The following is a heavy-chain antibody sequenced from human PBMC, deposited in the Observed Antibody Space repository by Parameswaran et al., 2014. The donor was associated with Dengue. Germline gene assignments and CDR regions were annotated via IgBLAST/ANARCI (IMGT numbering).Heavy chain of an antibody. CDR3: ARGQEDGGGSYY. J-gene: IGHJ4*02. D-gene: IGHD1-26*01. V-gene: IGHV4-34*01. CDR2: INHSGST. Sequence: VRQAPGKGLEWIGEINHSGSTNYNPSLKSRVTISVDTSKNQFSLKLSSVTAADTAVYYCARGQEDGGGSYYWGQGTLVTVSS.